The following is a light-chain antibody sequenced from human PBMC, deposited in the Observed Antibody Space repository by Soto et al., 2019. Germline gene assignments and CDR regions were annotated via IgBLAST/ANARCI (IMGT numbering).Light chain of an antibody. CDR3: QSYDSSLNGGV. CDR1: SSNIGAGYD. J-gene: IGLJ3*02. V-gene: IGLV1-40*01. Sequence: QLVLTQPPSVSGAPGQRVTISCTGSSSNIGAGYDVHWYQQLPGTAPKLLIYGNSNRPSGVPDRFSGSKSGTSASLAITGLRAEDEADYYCQSYDSSLNGGVFGGGTKLTVL. CDR2: GNS.